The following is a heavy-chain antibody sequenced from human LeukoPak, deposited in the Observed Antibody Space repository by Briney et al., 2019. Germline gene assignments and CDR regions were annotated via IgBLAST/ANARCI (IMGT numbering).Heavy chain of an antibody. CDR1: GFTVSSNY. V-gene: IGHV3-53*01. D-gene: IGHD4-17*01. Sequence: GGSLRLSCAASGFTVSSNYMSWVRQAPGKGLEWVSVIYSGGSTYYADSVKGRFTISRDNAKNSLYLQMNSLKTEDTAVYYCTRRDYGDYEGYYYGMDVWGQGTTVTVSS. J-gene: IGHJ6*02. CDR3: TRRDYGDYEGYYYGMDV. CDR2: IYSGGST.